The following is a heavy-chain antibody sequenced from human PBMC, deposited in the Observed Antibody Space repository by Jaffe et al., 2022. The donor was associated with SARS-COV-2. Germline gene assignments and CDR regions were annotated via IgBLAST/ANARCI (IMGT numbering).Heavy chain of an antibody. J-gene: IGHJ4*02. D-gene: IGHD2-2*01. V-gene: IGHV3-7*01. Sequence: EVQLVESGGGLVQPGGSLRLSCAASGFTFSMYWMSWVRQAPGKGLEWVANIKQDGSEKFYVDSVKGRFTISRDNAKNSLYLQMNSLRAEDTAVYYCARMGSSSWNFDYWGQGTLVTVSS. CDR3: ARMGSSSWNFDY. CDR1: GFTFSMYW. CDR2: IKQDGSEK.